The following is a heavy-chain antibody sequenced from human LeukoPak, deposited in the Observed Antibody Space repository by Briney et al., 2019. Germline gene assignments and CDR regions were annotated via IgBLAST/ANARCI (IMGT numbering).Heavy chain of an antibody. V-gene: IGHV4-59*12. CDR1: GVSISSYY. CDR3: ARTSFCGGDCLYYFDY. D-gene: IGHD2-21*02. J-gene: IGHJ4*02. Sequence: SETLSLTCTVSGVSISSYYWSWIRQPPGKGLEWIGYIYYSGSTNYNPSLKSRVTISVDKSKNQFSLKLSSVTAADTAVYYCARTSFCGGDCLYYFDYWGQGTLVTVSS. CDR2: IYYSGST.